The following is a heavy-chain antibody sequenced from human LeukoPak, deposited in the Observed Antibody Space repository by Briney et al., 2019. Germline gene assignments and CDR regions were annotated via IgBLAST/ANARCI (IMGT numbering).Heavy chain of an antibody. Sequence: GGSLRLSCAASGFTVRLNYMTWVRQAPGKGLEWLSVLYSGGSTYYADSVKGRFTISRDNSKNTLYLQMNSLRAEDTAVYYCARGSGYGGNAYYFDYWGQGTLVTVSS. V-gene: IGHV3-53*01. CDR3: ARGSGYGGNAYYFDY. D-gene: IGHD4-23*01. CDR2: LYSGGST. CDR1: GFTVRLNY. J-gene: IGHJ4*02.